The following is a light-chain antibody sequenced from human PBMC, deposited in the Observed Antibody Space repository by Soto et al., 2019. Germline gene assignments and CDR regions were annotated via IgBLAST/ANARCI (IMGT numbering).Light chain of an antibody. CDR2: KAS. CDR1: QSISSW. J-gene: IGKJ3*01. V-gene: IGKV1-5*03. CDR3: QQYISYPLT. Sequence: DIQMTQSPSTLSGSVGDRVTITCRASQSISSWLAWYQQKPGKAPKLLIYKASSLESGVPSRFSGSGSGTEFTLTISSLQPDDFATYYCQQYISYPLTFGPGTKVDIK.